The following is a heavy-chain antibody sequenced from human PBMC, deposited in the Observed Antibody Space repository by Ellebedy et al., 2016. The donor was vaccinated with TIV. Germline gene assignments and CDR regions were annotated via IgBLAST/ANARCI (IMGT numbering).Heavy chain of an antibody. D-gene: IGHD2-2*01. CDR1: GFTFSDYY. CDR2: IRRKSNGYTT. Sequence: PGGSLRLSCAASGFTFSDYYMDWVRQTPGKGLEWVGRIRRKSNGYTTEYAASVKGRVTISSDDSKNSLFLQMNSLKSEDTAVYYCATLPGGVGVSFADYWGQGILVTVSS. CDR3: ATLPGGVGVSFADY. J-gene: IGHJ4*02. V-gene: IGHV3-72*01.